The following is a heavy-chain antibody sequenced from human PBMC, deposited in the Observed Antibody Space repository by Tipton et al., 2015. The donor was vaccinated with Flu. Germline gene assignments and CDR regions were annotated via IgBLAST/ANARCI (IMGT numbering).Heavy chain of an antibody. V-gene: IGHV3-20*04. Sequence: MQLVQSGGGVVRPGGSLRLSCVASGFTFDDYGMSWVRHSPGKGLEWVSGINWHGNSADYADSVRGRFTISRDNGRNSLYLEMDRLRAEDTAFYYCARYNRVDSSMDYYYYYAMDVWGQGPAVTVSS. J-gene: IGHJ6*02. CDR2: INWHGNSA. CDR3: ARYNRVDSSMDYYYYYAMDV. CDR1: GFTFDDYG. D-gene: IGHD5-18*01.